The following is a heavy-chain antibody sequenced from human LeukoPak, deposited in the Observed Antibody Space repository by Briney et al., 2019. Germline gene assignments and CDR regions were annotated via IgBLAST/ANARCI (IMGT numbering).Heavy chain of an antibody. CDR1: GFTFSSCI. CDR3: ARSWIGTTHWYVDY. V-gene: IGHV3-30*03. CDR2: ISYDGSNK. D-gene: IGHD1-1*01. J-gene: IGHJ4*02. Sequence: GSLRLSCAASGFTFSSCIMHWVRQAPGKGLEWVAAISYDGSNKFYADSVKGRFTISRDNAKKSLYLQMNSLRAEGTAVYYCARSWIGTTHWYVDYWGQGTLVTVSS.